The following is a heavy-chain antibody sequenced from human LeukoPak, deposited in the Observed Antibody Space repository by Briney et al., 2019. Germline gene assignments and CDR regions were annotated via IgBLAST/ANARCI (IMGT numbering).Heavy chain of an antibody. CDR1: GFTFSSYA. CDR2: ISYDGSNK. Sequence: PGGSLRLSCAASGFTFSSYAMSWVRQVPGKGLEWVAVISYDGSNKYYADSVKGRFTISRDNSKNTLYLQMNSLRAEDTAVYYCARGHLQLWLDGPCFDYWGQGTLVTVSS. J-gene: IGHJ4*02. D-gene: IGHD5-18*01. CDR3: ARGHLQLWLDGPCFDY. V-gene: IGHV3-30-3*01.